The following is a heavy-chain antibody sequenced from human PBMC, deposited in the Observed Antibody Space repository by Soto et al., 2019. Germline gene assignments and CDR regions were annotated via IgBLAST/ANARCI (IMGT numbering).Heavy chain of an antibody. CDR2: IFPSGST. D-gene: IGHD3-22*01. V-gene: IGHV4-4*07. J-gene: IGHJ4*02. CDR3: ARGTVDYYDSSGYYY. CDR1: GGSINTFY. Sequence: PSETLSLTCTVSGGSINTFYWSWVRQPAGKGLEWIGGIFPSGSTSFNPSLKSRVAMSVDTSKNQFSLKLSSVTAADTAVYYCARGTVDYYDSSGYYYWGQGTLVTVSS.